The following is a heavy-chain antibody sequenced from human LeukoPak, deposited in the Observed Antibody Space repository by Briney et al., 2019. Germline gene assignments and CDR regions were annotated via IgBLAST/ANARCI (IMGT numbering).Heavy chain of an antibody. CDR1: GGSFSGYY. J-gene: IGHJ4*02. D-gene: IGHD6-19*01. CDR2: INHSGST. V-gene: IGHV4-34*01. Sequence: PSETLSLTCAVYGGSFSGYYWSWIRQPPGKGLEWIGEINHSGSTNYNPSLKSRVTISVDTSKNQFSLKLSSVTAADTAVYYCARLFSGWSDYWGQGTLVTVSS. CDR3: ARLFSGWSDY.